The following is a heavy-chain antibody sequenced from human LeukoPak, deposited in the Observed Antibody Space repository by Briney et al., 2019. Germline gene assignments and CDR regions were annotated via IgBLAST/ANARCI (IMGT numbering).Heavy chain of an antibody. V-gene: IGHV3-48*01. D-gene: IGHD5/OR15-5a*01. CDR2: ISGTGRKT. CDR1: GFTFSGYT. J-gene: IGHJ5*02. Sequence: GGSLRLSCAASGFTFSGYTMNWVRQAPGKGPEWISYISGTGRKTYYADSVKGRFTISRDNARNSLFLQMKSLRVEDTAVYFCARDDPGVCDYEGAWFDPWGQGTLVTVSS. CDR3: ARDDPGVCDYEGAWFDP.